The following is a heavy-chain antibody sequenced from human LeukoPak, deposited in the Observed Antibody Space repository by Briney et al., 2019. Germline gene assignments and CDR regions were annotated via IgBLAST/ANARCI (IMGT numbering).Heavy chain of an antibody. D-gene: IGHD5-18*01. CDR1: GFTFSNYL. V-gene: IGHV3-23*01. CDR2: ISGSGGST. J-gene: IGHJ4*02. Sequence: GGSLRLSCVASGFTFSNYLMSWVRQAPGKGLEWVSAISGSGGSTYYADSVKGRFTISRDNSKNTLYLQMNSLRAEDTAVYYCAKDRGTAMVSDYWGQGTLVTVSS. CDR3: AKDRGTAMVSDY.